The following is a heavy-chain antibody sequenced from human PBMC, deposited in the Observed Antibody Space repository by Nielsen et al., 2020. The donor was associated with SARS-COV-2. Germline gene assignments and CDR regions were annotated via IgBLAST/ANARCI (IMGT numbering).Heavy chain of an antibody. V-gene: IGHV5-10-1*01. CDR2: IDPIFSSI. D-gene: IGHD3-10*01. CDR1: GDGLSSYW. J-gene: IGHJ5*02. Sequence: SLKISCKSSGDGLSSYWISWVRHMPGKGPECMGSIDPIFSSINYSPSFQGHVTISADKSISTAYLQWSSLKASDTAMYYCARHSNYYGSGTMSGWFDPWGQGTLVTVSS. CDR3: ARHSNYYGSGTMSGWFDP.